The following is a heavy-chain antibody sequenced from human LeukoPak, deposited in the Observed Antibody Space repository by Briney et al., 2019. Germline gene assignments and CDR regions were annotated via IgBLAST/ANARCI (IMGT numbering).Heavy chain of an antibody. J-gene: IGHJ4*02. D-gene: IGHD3-10*01. CDR2: ASSDGSDK. CDR1: GFTFSTYA. CDR3: ARSLRWFGDY. V-gene: IGHV3-30*04. Sequence: GGSLRLSCATSGFTFSTYAMHWVRQAPGEGPEWVALASSDGSDKQYAASVKGRFTISRDNSKNTVYLEMNTLKEEDTAVYYCARSLRWFGDYWGQGTLVTVSS.